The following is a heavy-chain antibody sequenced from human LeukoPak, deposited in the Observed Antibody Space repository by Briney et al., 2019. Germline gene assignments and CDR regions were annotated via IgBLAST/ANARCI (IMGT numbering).Heavy chain of an antibody. J-gene: IGHJ6*02. V-gene: IGHV3-21*01. CDR1: GFTFSSYS. CDR3: AREGGLGELSLDYYYYYGMDV. Sequence: GGSLRLSCAASGFTFSSYSMNWVRQAPGKGLEWVSSITSSSSYIYYADSVKGRFTISRDNAKNSLYLQMNSLRAEDTAVYYCAREGGLGELSLDYYYYYGMDVWGQGTTVTVSS. CDR2: ITSSSSYI. D-gene: IGHD3-16*02.